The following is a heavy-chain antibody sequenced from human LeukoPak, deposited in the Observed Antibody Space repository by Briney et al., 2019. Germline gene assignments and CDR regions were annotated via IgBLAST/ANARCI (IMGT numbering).Heavy chain of an antibody. V-gene: IGHV3-30*06. CDR2: INYDGTTT. Sequence: GGSLRLSCAASGFTFSSFGIHWVRQAPGKGLEWVTFINYDGTTTYFADSVKGRFTISRDNSKNTVYLEMSSLRRDDTAVYYCARGEWFSEVDFWGQGTLVTVSS. CDR3: ARGEWFSEVDF. J-gene: IGHJ4*02. CDR1: GFTFSSFG. D-gene: IGHD3-3*01.